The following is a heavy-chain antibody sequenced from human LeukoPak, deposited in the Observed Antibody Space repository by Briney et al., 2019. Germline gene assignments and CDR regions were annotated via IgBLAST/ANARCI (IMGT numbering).Heavy chain of an antibody. Sequence: SVKVSCKASGGTLSSYTISWVRQAPGQGLEWMGRIITILCIANYAQKFQGRGMITADESTRTAFMELSSLRSEGLSAYYCAGVLYSGSYYGAFDIWCQGTMVPVSS. V-gene: IGHV1-69*02. D-gene: IGHD1-26*01. CDR2: IITILCIA. CDR1: GGTLSSYT. J-gene: IGHJ3*02. CDR3: AGVLYSGSYYGAFDI.